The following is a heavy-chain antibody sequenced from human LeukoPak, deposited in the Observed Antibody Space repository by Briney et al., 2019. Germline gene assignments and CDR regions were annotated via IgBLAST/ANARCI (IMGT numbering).Heavy chain of an antibody. J-gene: IGHJ4*02. CDR3: ARAPYYYGSNY. CDR1: GFTFSSYW. Sequence: PGGSLRLSCAASGFTFSSYWMHWVRQAPGKGLVWVSRFNSDGSSTSYADSVKGRFTISRDNAKNTLYLQMNSLRAEDTAVYYCARAPYYYGSNYWGQGTLVTVSS. V-gene: IGHV3-74*01. CDR2: FNSDGSST. D-gene: IGHD3-10*01.